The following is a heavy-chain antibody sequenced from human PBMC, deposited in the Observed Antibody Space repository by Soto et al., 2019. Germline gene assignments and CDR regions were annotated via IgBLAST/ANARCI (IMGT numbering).Heavy chain of an antibody. V-gene: IGHV3-7*01. CDR3: AREQGDCSSTSCHYYYYYYMDV. J-gene: IGHJ6*03. CDR2: IKQDGSEK. D-gene: IGHD2-2*01. Sequence: GGSLRLSCAASGFTFSSYWMSWVRQAPGKGLEWVANIKQDGSEKYYVDSVKGRFTISRDNAKNSLYLQMNSLRAEDTAVYYCAREQGDCSSTSCHYYYYYYMDVWGKGTTVTVSS. CDR1: GFTFSSYW.